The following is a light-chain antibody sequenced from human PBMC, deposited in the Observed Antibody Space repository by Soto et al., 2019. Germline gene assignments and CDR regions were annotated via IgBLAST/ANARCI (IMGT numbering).Light chain of an antibody. CDR2: KAS. Sequence: DIQMTQSPSTLPASVGDRVTITCRASEYISSWLAWYQQKAGKAPKLLIYKASSLESGVPSRFSGSGSGTAFTLTISDLQADDFATYYCQQYNSYSQISFGQGTRLEIK. CDR1: EYISSW. J-gene: IGKJ5*01. CDR3: QQYNSYSQIS. V-gene: IGKV1-5*03.